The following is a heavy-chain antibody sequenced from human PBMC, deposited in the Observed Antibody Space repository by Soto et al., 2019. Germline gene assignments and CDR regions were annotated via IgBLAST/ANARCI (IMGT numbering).Heavy chain of an antibody. CDR3: AKNPHVLRFFEGEDY. CDR2: ISGSGDNS. V-gene: IGHV3-23*01. Sequence: GGSLRLSCAASGFTFSSFAMSWVRQAPGKGLEWVSAISGSGDNSYYADFVKGRFTISRDNSKNTLYLQMNSLRAEDTAVYYCAKNPHVLRFFEGEDYWGQGTLVTVSS. CDR1: GFTFSSFA. D-gene: IGHD3-3*01. J-gene: IGHJ4*02.